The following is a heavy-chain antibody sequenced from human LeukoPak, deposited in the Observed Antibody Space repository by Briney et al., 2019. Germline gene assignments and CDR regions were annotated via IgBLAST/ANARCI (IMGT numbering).Heavy chain of an antibody. J-gene: IGHJ4*02. CDR1: GFIFSSYG. D-gene: IGHD3-9*01. V-gene: IGHV3-30*19. CDR2: ISYDGTRR. CDR3: ARDGGDKTAYYGDQFDE. Sequence: PGGSLRLSCAASGFIFSSYGMHWVRQAPGKGLEWVAIISYDGTRRHYADSAEGRFTISRDNSKNTLYLQMIGLRPEDTAVYYCARDGGDKTAYYGDQFDEWGQGTLVTVSS.